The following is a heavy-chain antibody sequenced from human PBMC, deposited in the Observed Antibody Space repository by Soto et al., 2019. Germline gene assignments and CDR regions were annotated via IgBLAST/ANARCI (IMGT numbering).Heavy chain of an antibody. CDR3: ANTRVEVHIDY. J-gene: IGHJ4*02. CDR2: IYWDDEK. V-gene: IGHV2-5*02. CDR1: GFSLTTSGVA. Sequence: SGPTLVNPTQTLTLTCTFSGFSLTTSGVAVGWIRQPPGKALQWLAIIYWDDEKRYSPSLKSRLTITKDTSKNQVVLTMTNMDPVDTAAYYCANTRVEVHIDYWGQGTLVTVSS.